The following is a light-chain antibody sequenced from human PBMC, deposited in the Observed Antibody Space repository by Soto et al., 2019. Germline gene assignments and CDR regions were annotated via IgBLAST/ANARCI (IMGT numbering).Light chain of an antibody. CDR2: GAS. CDR1: QSVSSSY. V-gene: IGKV3-20*01. CDR3: QQSVSSPNT. J-gene: IGKJ2*01. Sequence: EIVLTQSPGTLSLSPGERATLSCRASQSVSSSYLAWYQQRPGQAPRLLIYGASSRATGIPDRFSGTGSGTDFTLSISRLEPEDFAVYYCQQSVSSPNTFGQGTKLEIK.